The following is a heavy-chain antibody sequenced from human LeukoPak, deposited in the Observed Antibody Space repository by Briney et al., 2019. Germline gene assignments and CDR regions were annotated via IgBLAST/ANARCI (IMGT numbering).Heavy chain of an antibody. CDR3: ARDYCGGDCYFD. CDR2: INPSGGST. J-gene: IGHJ4*02. V-gene: IGHV1-46*01. D-gene: IGHD2-21*02. CDR1: GYTFTSYY. Sequence: ASVKVSCKASGYTFTSYYIHWVRQAPGQGLEWMGLINPSGGSTSYAQKFQGRVTMTRDTSTSTVYMELSSLRSEDTAVYYCARDYCGGDCYFDWGQGTLVTVSS.